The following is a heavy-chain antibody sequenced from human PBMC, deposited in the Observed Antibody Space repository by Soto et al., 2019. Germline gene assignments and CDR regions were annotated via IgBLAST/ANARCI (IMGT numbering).Heavy chain of an antibody. D-gene: IGHD3-10*01. CDR2: IYYSGST. J-gene: IGHJ4*02. CDR3: ARGSPSRAPSWSYDY. V-gene: IGHV4-59*01. CDR1: GGSISSYY. Sequence: SETLSLTCTVSGGSISSYYWSWIRQPPGKGLEWIGYIYYSGSTNYNPSLKSRVTISVDTSKNQFSLKLSSVTAADTAVYYCARGSPSRAPSWSYDYWGQGTLVTVSS.